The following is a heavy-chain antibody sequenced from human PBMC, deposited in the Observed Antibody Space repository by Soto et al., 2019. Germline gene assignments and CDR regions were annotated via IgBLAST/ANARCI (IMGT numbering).Heavy chain of an antibody. V-gene: IGHV4-59*08. J-gene: IGHJ5*02. D-gene: IGHD3-9*01. Sequence: PSETLSLTCTVSGASISSYYWSWIRQPPGKELEWIGCLYYSGTTSYNPSLKSRVTISADRSKNQFSLKLNSVTAADTAVYYCVRHLLHYETLTPVDPWGPGTLVTFSS. CDR2: LYYSGTT. CDR3: VRHLLHYETLTPVDP. CDR1: GASISSYY.